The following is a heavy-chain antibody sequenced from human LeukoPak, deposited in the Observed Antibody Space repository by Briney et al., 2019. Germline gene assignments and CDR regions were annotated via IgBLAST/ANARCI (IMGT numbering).Heavy chain of an antibody. D-gene: IGHD6-13*01. CDR2: IKQDGSEK. CDR3: ARDLYIAAAGTWYYYYYMDV. J-gene: IGHJ6*03. CDR1: GFTFSSYE. V-gene: IGHV3-7*01. Sequence: PGGSLGLSCAASGFTFSSYEMNWVRQAPGKGLEWVAHIKQDGSEKYYVDSVKGRFTISRDNAKNSLYLQMNSLRAEDTAVYYCARDLYIAAAGTWYYYYYMDVWGKGTTVTISS.